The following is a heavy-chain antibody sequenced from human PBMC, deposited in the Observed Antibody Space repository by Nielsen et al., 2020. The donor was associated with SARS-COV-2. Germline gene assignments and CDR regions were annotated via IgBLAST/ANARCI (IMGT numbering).Heavy chain of an antibody. J-gene: IGHJ4*02. CDR2: ISSSSSYI. D-gene: IGHD3-9*01. Sequence: GESLKISCAASGFTFSSYSMNWVRQAPGKGLEWVSSISSSSSYIYYADSVKGRFTISRDNAKNSLYLQMNSLRAEDTAVYYCARKGEGYFDWPNHPGYFDYWGQGTLVTVSS. V-gene: IGHV3-21*01. CDR1: GFTFSSYS. CDR3: ARKGEGYFDWPNHPGYFDY.